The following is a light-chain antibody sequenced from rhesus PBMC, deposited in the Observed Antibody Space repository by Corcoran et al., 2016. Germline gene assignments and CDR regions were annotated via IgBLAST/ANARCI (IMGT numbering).Light chain of an antibody. J-gene: IGKJ2*01. V-gene: IGKV1-22*01. CDR1: QSISSG. CDR2: KAS. Sequence: DIQMTQSPSSLSASVGDTVTINCRASQSISSGVDWYQQKPGKAPKVFIHKASSLESGVPSMFSGSGSGTKFTLNLTSLQPDDFGKYFCLQFSISPYSFCRGTKVEIK. CDR3: LQFSISPYS.